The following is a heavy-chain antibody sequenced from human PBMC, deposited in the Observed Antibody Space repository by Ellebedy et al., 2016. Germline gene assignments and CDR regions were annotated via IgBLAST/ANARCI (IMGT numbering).Heavy chain of an antibody. V-gene: IGHV3-21*01. CDR2: ISSSGGSYI. CDR3: VRDYKGIWFGELSPPGY. Sequence: GGSLRLXXAASGFTFSNYNMNWVRQAPGKGLQWVSSISSSGGSYIYYADSVKGRFTISRDNAKNSVYLQLNSLRVEDTAVYYCVRDYKGIWFGELSPPGYWGQGTLVTVSS. D-gene: IGHD3-10*01. CDR1: GFTFSNYN. J-gene: IGHJ4*02.